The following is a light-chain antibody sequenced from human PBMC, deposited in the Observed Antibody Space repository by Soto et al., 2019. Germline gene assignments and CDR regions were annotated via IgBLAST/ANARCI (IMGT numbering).Light chain of an antibody. V-gene: IGKV3-20*01. Sequence: IVLTHSRPTLGLTPWDRAPLXYMASQSVSSNLAWYQQKPGRAPRLLIYGASSRATGIPDRFSGGGSGTDFTLTISRLEPEDFAVYYCQQVSSYPLTFGGGTKVDIK. CDR2: GAS. CDR1: QSVSSN. CDR3: QQVSSYPLT. J-gene: IGKJ4*01.